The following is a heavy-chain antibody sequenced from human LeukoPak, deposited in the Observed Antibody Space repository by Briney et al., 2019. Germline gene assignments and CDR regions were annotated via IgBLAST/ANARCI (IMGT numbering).Heavy chain of an antibody. V-gene: IGHV4-61*01. Sequence: SETLSLTCTVSGGSVSGGNYYCSWIRQSPGKGLEWIGYIHYSGSTVYNPSLKSRVTMSIGTSKNQFSLHLSSVTAADTAVYYCARTGSTGGYWGQGTLVTVSS. CDR3: ARTGSTGGY. J-gene: IGHJ4*02. D-gene: IGHD1-1*01. CDR1: GGSVSGGNYY. CDR2: IHYSGST.